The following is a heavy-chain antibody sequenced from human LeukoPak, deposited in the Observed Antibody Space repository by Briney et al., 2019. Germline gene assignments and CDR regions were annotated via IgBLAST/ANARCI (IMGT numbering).Heavy chain of an antibody. V-gene: IGHV1-2*02. CDR1: GDNFSRYT. D-gene: IGHD3-9*01. Sequence: ASVKVSCKASGDNFSRYTVTWVRQAPGQGLEWMGWINPNSGGTTYAQIFQDRVTMTRDTSISTAYMELSRLTSDDTAVYYCARRLVDSNAGYDVWGQGTMVTVSS. CDR2: INPNSGGT. J-gene: IGHJ3*01. CDR3: ARRLVDSNAGYDV.